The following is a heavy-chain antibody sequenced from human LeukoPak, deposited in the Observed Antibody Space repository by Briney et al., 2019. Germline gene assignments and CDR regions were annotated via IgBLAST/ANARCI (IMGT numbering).Heavy chain of an antibody. Sequence: PGGSLRLSCAASGFTFSSYSMNWVRQAPGKGLEWVSSISSSSGYIYYADSVKGRFTISRDNAKNSLYLQMNSLRAEDTAVYYCHGSGSYYYYYGMDVWGQGTTVTVSS. CDR2: ISSSSGYI. CDR3: HGSGSYYYYYGMDV. V-gene: IGHV3-21*01. J-gene: IGHJ6*02. D-gene: IGHD3-10*01. CDR1: GFTFSSYS.